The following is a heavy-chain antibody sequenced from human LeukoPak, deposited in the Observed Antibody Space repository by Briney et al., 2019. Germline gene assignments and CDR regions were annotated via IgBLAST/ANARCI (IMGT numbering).Heavy chain of an antibody. V-gene: IGHV4-59*01. Sequence: SETLSLTCTVSGGSISSYYWSWIRQPPGKGLEWIGYIYKSGSTNYNPSPTRRGTMSVDTSTDQFSLQLRFVTAADTAVYYCARVYYDDSSGYKERIYRWFDPWGQGTLVTVSS. D-gene: IGHD3-22*01. CDR3: ARVYYDDSSGYKERIYRWFDP. CDR2: IYKSGST. J-gene: IGHJ5*02. CDR1: GGSISSYY.